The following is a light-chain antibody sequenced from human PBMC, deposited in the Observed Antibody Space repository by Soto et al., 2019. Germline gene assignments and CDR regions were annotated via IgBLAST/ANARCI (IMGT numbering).Light chain of an antibody. CDR3: QHLNHYPYT. J-gene: IGKJ2*01. V-gene: IGKV1-9*01. CDR1: QDIRTF. Sequence: DIQLTQSPSSLSASVGDRVTITCRASQDIRTFLAWYQQKPGKAPMLLISAASTLQSGVPSRFSRSGSGTEFNLTISSLQSEDFATYYCQHLNHYPYTFGQGTKLEIK. CDR2: AAS.